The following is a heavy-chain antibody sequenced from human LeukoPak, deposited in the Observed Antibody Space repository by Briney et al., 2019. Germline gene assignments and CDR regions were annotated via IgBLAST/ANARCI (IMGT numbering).Heavy chain of an antibody. CDR2: IIPIFGTA. V-gene: IGHV1-69*13. J-gene: IGHJ5*02. CDR1: GGTFSSYA. CDR3: AHSPREYSGYDLLDP. Sequence: GASVKVSCKASGGTFSSYAISWVRQAPGQGLEWMGGIIPIFGTANYAQKFQGRVTITADESTSTAYMELSRLRSDDTAVYYCAHSPREYSGYDLLDPWGQGTLVTVSS. D-gene: IGHD5-12*01.